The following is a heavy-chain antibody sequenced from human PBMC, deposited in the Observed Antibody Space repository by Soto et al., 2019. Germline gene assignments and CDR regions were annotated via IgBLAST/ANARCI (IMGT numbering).Heavy chain of an antibody. CDR1: GLTFGSYA. J-gene: IGHJ5*02. Sequence: GGSLKLSCAASGLTFGSYAMSCAGQAPGKGLEWVSAISGSGGSTYYADSVKGRFTISRDNSKNTLYLQMNSLRAEDTAVYYCAKEFVLTRYSPKSIHPWDQAPLVTGS. CDR3: AKEFVLTRYSPKSIHP. D-gene: IGHD3-9*01. CDR2: ISGSGGST. V-gene: IGHV3-23*01.